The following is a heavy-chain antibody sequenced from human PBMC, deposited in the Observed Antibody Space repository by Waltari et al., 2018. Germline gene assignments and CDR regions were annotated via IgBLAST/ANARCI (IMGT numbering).Heavy chain of an antibody. CDR3: ARRFWSGYSLDY. J-gene: IGHJ4*02. CDR1: GGSISSGGYY. Sequence: QVQLQESGPGLVKPSQTLSLTCTVSGGSISSGGYYWSWIRQHPGKGLEWIGYIYYSGSTYYNPALKSRVTISVDTSKNQFSLKLSSVTAADTAVYYCARRFWSGYSLDYWGQGTLVTVSS. D-gene: IGHD3-3*01. V-gene: IGHV4-31*03. CDR2: IYYSGST.